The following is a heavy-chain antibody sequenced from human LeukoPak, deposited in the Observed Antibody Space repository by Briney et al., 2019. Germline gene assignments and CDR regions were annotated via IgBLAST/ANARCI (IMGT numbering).Heavy chain of an antibody. CDR2: INPNSGGT. D-gene: IGHD2-2*01. J-gene: IGHJ6*03. Sequence: GASVKVSCKASGYTFTGYYMHWVRQAPGQGLEWMGWINPNSGGTNYAQKFKGRVTMTRDTSISTAYMELSRPRSDDTAVYYCARGDIVVVPAAIPDRYYMDVWGKGTTVTVSS. V-gene: IGHV1-2*02. CDR3: ARGDIVVVPAAIPDRYYMDV. CDR1: GYTFTGYY.